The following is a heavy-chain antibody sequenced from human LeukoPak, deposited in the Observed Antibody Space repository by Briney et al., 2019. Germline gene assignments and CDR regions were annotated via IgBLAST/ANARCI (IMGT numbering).Heavy chain of an antibody. Sequence: GGSLRLSCAASGFTFSSYAMHWVRQAPGKGLEWVAVISYDGSNKYYADSVKGRFTISRDNSKNTLYLQMNSLRAEDTAVYYCASGWSGSYFYWGQGTLVTVSS. CDR3: ASGWSGSYFY. J-gene: IGHJ4*02. CDR1: GFTFSSYA. D-gene: IGHD1-26*01. V-gene: IGHV3-30*14. CDR2: ISYDGSNK.